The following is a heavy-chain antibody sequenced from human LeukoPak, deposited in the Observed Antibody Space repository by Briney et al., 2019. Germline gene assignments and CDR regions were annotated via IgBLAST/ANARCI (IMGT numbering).Heavy chain of an antibody. CDR2: MNPNSGNT. V-gene: IGHV1-8*02. Sequence: GASVKVSCKASGGTFSSYAINWVRQATGQGLEWMGWMNPNSGNTGYAQKFQGRVTMTRNTSISTAYMELSSLRSEDTAVYYCARGGEYCSSTSCYSGWFDPWGQGTLVTVSS. J-gene: IGHJ5*02. D-gene: IGHD2-2*01. CDR3: ARGGEYCSSTSCYSGWFDP. CDR1: GGTFSSYA.